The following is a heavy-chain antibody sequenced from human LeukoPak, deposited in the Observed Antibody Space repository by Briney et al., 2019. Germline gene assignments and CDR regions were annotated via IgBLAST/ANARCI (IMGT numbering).Heavy chain of an antibody. CDR3: ARGAWGSSSWYRFDY. V-gene: IGHV4-59*08. CDR2: IYYSGST. CDR1: GGSISSYY. J-gene: IGHJ4*02. Sequence: PSETLSLTCTVSGGSISSYYWSWIRQPPGKGLEWIGYIYYSGSTNYNPSLKSRVTISVDTSKNQFSLKLSSVTAADTAVYYCARGAWGSSSWYRFDYWGQGTLVTVSS. D-gene: IGHD6-13*01.